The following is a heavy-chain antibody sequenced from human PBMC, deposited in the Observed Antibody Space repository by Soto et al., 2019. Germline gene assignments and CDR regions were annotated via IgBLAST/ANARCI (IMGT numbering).Heavy chain of an antibody. CDR1: GGSISSGGYS. CDR2: IYHSGST. V-gene: IGHV4-30-2*01. D-gene: IGHD3-22*01. Sequence: SETLSLTCAVSGGSISSGGYSWSWIRQPPGKGLEWIGYIYHSGSTYYNPSPKSRVTISVDRSKNQFSLKLSSVTAADTAVYYCARSDSSGYYTFDYWGQGTLVTVSS. J-gene: IGHJ4*02. CDR3: ARSDSSGYYTFDY.